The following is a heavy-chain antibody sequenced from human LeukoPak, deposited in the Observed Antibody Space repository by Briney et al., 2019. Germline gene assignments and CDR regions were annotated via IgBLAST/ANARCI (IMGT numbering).Heavy chain of an antibody. CDR3: ARDGSAVVVPAAMGY. Sequence: GGSLSLSCAASGFTLSSYSMNWVRQAPGKGLEWVSSISGSSRYIYYADSVKGRFTISRDNAKNSPYLQMDSLRVEDTAVYYCARDGSAVVVPAAMGYWGQGTLVTVSS. CDR2: ISGSSRYI. D-gene: IGHD2-2*01. CDR1: GFTLSSYS. V-gene: IGHV3-21*01. J-gene: IGHJ4*02.